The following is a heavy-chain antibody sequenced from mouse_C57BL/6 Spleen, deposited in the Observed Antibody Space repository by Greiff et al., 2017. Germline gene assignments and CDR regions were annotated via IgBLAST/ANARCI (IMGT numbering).Heavy chain of an antibody. CDR3: ARRHSNGYFDV. CDR2: INSDGGRT. J-gene: IGHJ1*03. D-gene: IGHD2-5*01. CDR1: EYEFPSHD. V-gene: IGHV5-2*01. Sequence: EVKLMESGGGLVQPGESLKLSCESNEYEFPSHDMSWVRKTPEKRLELVAAINSDGGRTYYPDTMERRFIISRDNTKKPLYLQMSSLRSEDTALYYCARRHSNGYFDVWGTGTTVTVSS.